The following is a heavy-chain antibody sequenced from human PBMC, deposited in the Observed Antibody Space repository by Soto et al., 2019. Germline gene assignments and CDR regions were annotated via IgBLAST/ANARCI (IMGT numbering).Heavy chain of an antibody. D-gene: IGHD2-21*02. CDR2: IIPIFGTA. CDR1: GGTFSSYA. J-gene: IGHJ6*02. V-gene: IGHV1-69*13. Sequence: ASVKVSCKASGGTFSSYAISWVRQAPGQGLEWMGGIIPIFGTANYAQKFQGRVTITADESTSTAYMELSSLRSEDTAVYYCAGGTRVVVGTAIIYYYYYGMDVWGQGTTVTVSS. CDR3: AGGTRVVVGTAIIYYYYYGMDV.